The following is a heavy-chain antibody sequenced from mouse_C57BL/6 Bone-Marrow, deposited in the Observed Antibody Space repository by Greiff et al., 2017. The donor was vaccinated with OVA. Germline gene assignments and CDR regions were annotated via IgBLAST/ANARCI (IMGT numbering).Heavy chain of an antibody. Sequence: VQLKQSGTVLARPGASVKMSCKTSGYTFTSYWMHWVKQRPGQGLEWIGAIYPGNSDTSYNQKLKGKAKLTAVQSASTAYMELSSLTDEDSAVDYSTRYWYFDVWGTGTTVTVSS. CDR2: IYPGNSDT. CDR3: TRYWYFDV. J-gene: IGHJ1*03. CDR1: GYTFTSYW. V-gene: IGHV1-5*01.